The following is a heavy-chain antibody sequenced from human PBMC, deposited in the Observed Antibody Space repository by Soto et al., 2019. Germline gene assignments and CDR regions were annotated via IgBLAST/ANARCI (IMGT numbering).Heavy chain of an antibody. D-gene: IGHD2-2*01. V-gene: IGHV4-34*01. J-gene: IGHJ6*02. CDR2: INHSGST. CDR1: GGSFSGYY. CDR3: ARGSVVVPAALTTYGMDV. Sequence: SETLSLTCAVYGGSFSGYYWSWIRQPPGKGLEWIGEINHSGSTNYNPSLKSRVTISVDTSKNQFSLKLSSVTAADTAVYYCARGSVVVPAALTTYGMDVWGQGTTVTVSS.